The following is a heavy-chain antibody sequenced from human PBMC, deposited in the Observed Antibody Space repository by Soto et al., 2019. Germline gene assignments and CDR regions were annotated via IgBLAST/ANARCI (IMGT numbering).Heavy chain of an antibody. J-gene: IGHJ5*02. V-gene: IGHV4-39*01. D-gene: IGHD3-3*02. CDR1: GGSISSSSYY. Sequence: QLQLQESGPGLVKPSETLSLTCTVSGGSISSSSYYWGWIRQPPGMGLEWIGSIYYSGSTYYNPSLKSRDTISVDTSKNRFSLRLSSVTAADTAVYYCASPKIAFYTGFHPWGQGTLVTVSS. CDR2: IYYSGST. CDR3: ASPKIAFYTGFHP.